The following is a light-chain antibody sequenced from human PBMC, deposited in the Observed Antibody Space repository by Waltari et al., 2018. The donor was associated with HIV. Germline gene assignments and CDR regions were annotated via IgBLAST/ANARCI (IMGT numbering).Light chain of an antibody. J-gene: IGLJ2*01. CDR2: EVT. CDR1: FRDVGSYHL. Sequence: QSALTQPASVSGSPGPSITISCHGTFRDVGSYHLVSWYQKHPGEAPKIMIYEVTKRPSGVSSRFSGSKSGNTASLTISGLQAEDEADYYCCSYAGSRIHVVFGGGTKLTVL. V-gene: IGLV2-23*02. CDR3: CSYAGSRIHVV.